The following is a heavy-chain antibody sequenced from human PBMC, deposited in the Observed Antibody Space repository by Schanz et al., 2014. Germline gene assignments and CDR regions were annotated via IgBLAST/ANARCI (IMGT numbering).Heavy chain of an antibody. CDR3: STDLTAVDYDAIGL. CDR2: IKSKVDGGTT. J-gene: IGHJ3*01. D-gene: IGHD4-17*01. CDR1: GFTFSSYT. Sequence: EVQLLESGGGLVRPGGSLRLSCAASGFTFSSYTMNWVRQAPGKGLEWVGRIKSKVDGGTTDNAAPVQGRFTISRDDSKNTLHLQMNSLKTEDTAVYYCSTDLTAVDYDAIGLWGQGTMVTVSS. V-gene: IGHV3-15*01.